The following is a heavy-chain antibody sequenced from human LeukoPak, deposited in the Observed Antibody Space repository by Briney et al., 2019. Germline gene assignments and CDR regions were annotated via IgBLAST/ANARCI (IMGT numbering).Heavy chain of an antibody. Sequence: SETLSLTCTVSGGSISGYYWSWIRQPPGKGLEWIGYMYYSGSTNYNPSLRSRVTISVDTSKNQSSLKLSSVTAADTAVYYCARRGGHGGSFDYWGQGTLVTVSS. V-gene: IGHV4-59*08. D-gene: IGHD4-23*01. CDR3: ARRGGHGGSFDY. CDR2: MYYSGST. CDR1: GGSISGYY. J-gene: IGHJ4*02.